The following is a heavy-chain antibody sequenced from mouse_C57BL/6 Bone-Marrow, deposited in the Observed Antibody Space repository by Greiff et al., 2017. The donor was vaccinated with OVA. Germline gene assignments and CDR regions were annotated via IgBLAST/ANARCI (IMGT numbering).Heavy chain of an antibody. Sequence: DVMLVESGGGLVKPGGSLKLSCAASGFTFSDYGMHWVRQAPEKGLEWVAYISSGSSTIYYADTVKGRFTISRDTAKNTLFLQMTSLRSEDTAMYYCARGLFGYWGQGTLVTVSA. CDR3: ARGLFGY. CDR1: GFTFSDYG. V-gene: IGHV5-17*01. J-gene: IGHJ3*01. CDR2: ISSGSSTI. D-gene: IGHD2-13*01.